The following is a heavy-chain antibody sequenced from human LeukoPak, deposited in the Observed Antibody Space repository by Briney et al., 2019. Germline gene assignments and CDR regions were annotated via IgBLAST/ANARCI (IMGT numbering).Heavy chain of an antibody. D-gene: IGHD3-22*01. CDR1: GGTFSSYA. V-gene: IGHV1-69*04. CDR3: ARSRYDSSGYLH. CDR2: IIPILGIA. J-gene: IGHJ4*02. Sequence: SVKVSCKASGGTFSSYAISWVRQAPGQGLEWMGRIIPILGIANYAQKFQGRVTITADKSTSTAYMELSSLRSEDTAVYYCARSRYDSSGYLHWGQGTLVTVSS.